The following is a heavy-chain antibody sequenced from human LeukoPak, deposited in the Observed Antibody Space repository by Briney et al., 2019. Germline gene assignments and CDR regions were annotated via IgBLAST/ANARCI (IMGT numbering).Heavy chain of an antibody. CDR1: GFTFSSYW. Sequence: GGSLRLSCAASGFTFSSYWMSWVRQAPGKGLEWVANIKQDGSEKYYVDSVKGRFTISRDNAKNSLYLQMNSLRAEDTAVYYCARGTRPALGPGAHYYDSSGYLEGHFDYWGQGTLVTVSS. J-gene: IGHJ4*02. CDR2: IKQDGSEK. CDR3: ARGTRPALGPGAHYYDSSGYLEGHFDY. V-gene: IGHV3-7*01. D-gene: IGHD3-22*01.